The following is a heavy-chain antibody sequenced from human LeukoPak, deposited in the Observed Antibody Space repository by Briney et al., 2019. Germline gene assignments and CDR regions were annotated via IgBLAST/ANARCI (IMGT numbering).Heavy chain of an antibody. CDR2: IYPGDSDT. D-gene: IGHD2-21*02. J-gene: IGHJ4*02. Sequence: GESLKISCKGSGYSFTSYWIGWVRQMPGKGLEWMGIIYPGDSDTRYSPSFQGQVTISADKSISTAYLQWSSLKASDTAMYYCATLSYAGVTFENYLDYWGQGTLVTVSS. CDR1: GYSFTSYW. V-gene: IGHV5-51*01. CDR3: ATLSYAGVTFENYLDY.